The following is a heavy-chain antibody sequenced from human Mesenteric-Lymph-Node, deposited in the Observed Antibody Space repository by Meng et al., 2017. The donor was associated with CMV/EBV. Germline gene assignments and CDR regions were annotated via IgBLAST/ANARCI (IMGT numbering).Heavy chain of an antibody. CDR2: IRGEGDDT. CDR1: GFALRNSA. Sequence: GGSLRLSCAVSGFALRNSAISWVRQAPGRGLEWVSAIRGEGDDTFYADSVKGRFTISRDNSKNMVYLYINSLRAEDTAVYYCAKVSWCDNDCRDNWGQGTLVTVSS. V-gene: IGHV3-23*01. D-gene: IGHD2-21*01. J-gene: IGHJ4*02. CDR3: AKVSWCDNDCRDN.